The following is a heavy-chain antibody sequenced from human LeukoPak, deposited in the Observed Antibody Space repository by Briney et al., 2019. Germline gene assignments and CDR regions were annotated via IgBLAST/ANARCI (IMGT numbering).Heavy chain of an antibody. CDR2: IIPILGIA. CDR1: GYTFTSYG. V-gene: IGHV1-69*04. D-gene: IGHD3-22*01. CDR3: ARRPYYYDSSGYSLDP. Sequence: SAKVSCKASGYTFTSYGISWVRQAPGQGLEWMGRIIPILGIANYAQKFQGRVTITADKSTSTAYMELSSLRSEDTAVYYCARRPYYYDSSGYSLDPWGQGTLVTVSS. J-gene: IGHJ5*02.